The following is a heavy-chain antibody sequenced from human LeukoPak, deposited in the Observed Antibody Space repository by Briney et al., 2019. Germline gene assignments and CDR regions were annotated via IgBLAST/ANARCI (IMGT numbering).Heavy chain of an antibody. D-gene: IGHD3-22*01. V-gene: IGHV3-23*01. CDR3: AKGKTMIVVVIRYFDY. CDR2: IRGSGGST. J-gene: IGHJ4*02. CDR1: GFTFSSFA. Sequence: GGSLRLSCAASGFTFSSFAMSWGGQAPGKGLEWVSAIRGSGGSTYYPDSVKGRFTISRDNSKNTLYLQMNSLRAEDTAVYYCAKGKTMIVVVIRYFDYWGQGTLVTVSS.